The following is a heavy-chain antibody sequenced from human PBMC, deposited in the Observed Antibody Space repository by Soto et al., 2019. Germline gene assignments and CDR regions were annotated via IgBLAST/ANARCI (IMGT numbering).Heavy chain of an antibody. CDR3: ARDLYDSSGCYSTAATKNWFDP. CDR2: ISSSSSYI. V-gene: IGHV3-21*01. J-gene: IGHJ5*02. D-gene: IGHD3-22*01. CDR1: GFTFSSYS. Sequence: GGSLRLSCAASGFTFSSYSMNWVRQAPGKGLEWVSSISSSSSYIYYADSVKGRFTISRDNAKNSLYLQMNSLRAEDTAVYYCARDLYDSSGCYSTAATKNWFDPWGQGTLVTVSS.